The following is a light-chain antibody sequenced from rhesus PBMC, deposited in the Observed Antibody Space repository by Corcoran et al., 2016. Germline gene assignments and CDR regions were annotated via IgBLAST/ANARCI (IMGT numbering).Light chain of an antibody. CDR3: RHYYNTPYS. CDR1: QGISHY. CDR2: AAA. Sequence: DIQMTQSPSSLSASVGDRVTITCRASQGISHYSAWYQQKPGETPKLLIYAAAGLQSGMPSRFSGSGSWTDFTLTIRSLQAEEFATYYWRHYYNTPYSFGQGTKVEIK. V-gene: IGKV1S17*01. J-gene: IGKJ2*01.